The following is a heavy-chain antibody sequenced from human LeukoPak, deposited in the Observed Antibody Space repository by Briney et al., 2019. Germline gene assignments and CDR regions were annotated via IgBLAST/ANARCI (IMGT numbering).Heavy chain of an antibody. V-gene: IGHV4-4*07. Sequence: SETLSLTCTVSGGSISSYYWSWIRQPAGKGLEWIGRIYTSGSTNYNPSLKSRVAMSVDTSKNQFSLKLSSVTAADTAVYYCAREEAAAGFFDYWGQGTLVTVSS. CDR3: AREEAAAGFFDY. CDR2: IYTSGST. D-gene: IGHD6-13*01. CDR1: GGSISSYY. J-gene: IGHJ4*02.